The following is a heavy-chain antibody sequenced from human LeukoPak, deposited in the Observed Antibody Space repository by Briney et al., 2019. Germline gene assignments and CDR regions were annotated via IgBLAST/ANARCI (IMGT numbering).Heavy chain of an antibody. CDR2: INPSGGST. CDR3: ASPRLGSGSYYGVEY. V-gene: IGHV1-46*01. CDR1: GYTFTSYY. Sequence: GASVKVSCKASGYTFTSYYMHWVRQAPGQGLEWMGIINPSGGSTSYAQKFQGRVTMTRDTSISAAYMELNRLRSDDTAVYYCASPRLGSGSYYGVEYWGQGTLVIVSS. D-gene: IGHD3-10*01. J-gene: IGHJ4*02.